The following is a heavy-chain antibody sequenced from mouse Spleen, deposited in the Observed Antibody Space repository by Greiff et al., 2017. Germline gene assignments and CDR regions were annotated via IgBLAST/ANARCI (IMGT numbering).Heavy chain of an antibody. V-gene: IGHV5-9-2*01. CDR3: ARSDGHWYFDV. CDR1: GFTFSSYG. D-gene: IGHD1-2*01. CDR2: ISGGGSYT. J-gene: IGHJ1*01. Sequence: EVKLVESGGGLVKPGGSLKLSCAASGFTFSSYGMSWVRQTPEKRLEWVATISGGGSYTYYPDSVKGRFTISRDNAKNNLYLQMSSLRSEDTALYYCARSDGHWYFDVWGAGTTVTVSS.